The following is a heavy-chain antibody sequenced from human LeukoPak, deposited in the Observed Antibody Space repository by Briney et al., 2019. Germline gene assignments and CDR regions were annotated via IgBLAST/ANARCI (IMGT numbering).Heavy chain of an antibody. CDR3: ARDRNYYGSGSSGMDV. D-gene: IGHD3-10*01. J-gene: IGHJ6*04. Sequence: SETLSLTCTVSGGSISSGDYYWSWIRQPPGKGLEWIGYIYYSGSTYYNPSLKSRVTIAVDTSKNQFSLKLSSVTDADTAVYYCARDRNYYGSGSSGMDVWGKGTTVTVSS. CDR2: IYYSGST. V-gene: IGHV4-30-4*01. CDR1: GGSISSGDYY.